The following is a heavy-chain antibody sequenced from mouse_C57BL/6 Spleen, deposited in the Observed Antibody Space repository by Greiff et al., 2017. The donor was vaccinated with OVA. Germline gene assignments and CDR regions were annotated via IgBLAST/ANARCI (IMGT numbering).Heavy chain of an antibody. Sequence: VQLQQPGAELVMPGASVKLSCKASGYTFTSYWMHWVKQRPGQGLEWIGEIDPSDSYTNYNQKFKGKSTLTVDKSSSTAYMQLSGLTSEDSAVYYCARGADGFAFAYWGQGTLVTVSA. J-gene: IGHJ3*01. CDR1: GYTFTSYW. CDR2: IDPSDSYT. D-gene: IGHD2-3*01. V-gene: IGHV1-69*01. CDR3: ARGADGFAFAY.